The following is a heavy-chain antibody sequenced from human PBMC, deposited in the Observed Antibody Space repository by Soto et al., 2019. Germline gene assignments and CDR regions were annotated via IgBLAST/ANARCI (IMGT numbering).Heavy chain of an antibody. V-gene: IGHV5-10-1*01. CDR1: GYSFTSYW. Sequence: GESLKISCKGSGYSFTSYWISWVRQMPGKGLEWMGRIDPSDSYTNYSPSFQGHATISADKSISTAYLQWSSLKASDTAMYYCARHLDVDTAMVTIYYYYGMDVWGQGTTVTVSS. J-gene: IGHJ6*02. CDR2: IDPSDSYT. CDR3: ARHLDVDTAMVTIYYYYGMDV. D-gene: IGHD5-18*01.